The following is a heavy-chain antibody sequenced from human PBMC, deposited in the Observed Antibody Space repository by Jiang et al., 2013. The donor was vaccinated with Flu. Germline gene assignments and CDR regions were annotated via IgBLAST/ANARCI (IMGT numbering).Heavy chain of an antibody. CDR2: IYYSGST. CDR3: ASLPAGKLRFLERPIDY. D-gene: IGHD3-3*01. CDR1: GGSISSSSYY. V-gene: IGHV4-39*01. Sequence: SGSGLVKPSETLSLTCTVSGGSISSSSYYWGWIRQPPGKGLEWIGSIYYSGSTYYNPSLKSRVTISVDTSKNQFSLKLSSVTAADTAVYYCASLPAGKLRFLERPIDYWGQGTLVTVSS. J-gene: IGHJ4*02.